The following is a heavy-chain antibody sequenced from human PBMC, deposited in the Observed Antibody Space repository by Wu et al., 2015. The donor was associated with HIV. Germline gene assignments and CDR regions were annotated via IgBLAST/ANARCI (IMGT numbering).Heavy chain of an antibody. Sequence: QVQLVQSGAEVKKPGASMKVSCKVSGYFLGKLSMHWVRQAPGKGLEWMGGFDPGDGETVYARKFQGRVTMIEDISTDIAYMELSSLSSEDTAVYYCATGILGALDIWGQGTMVTVSS. D-gene: IGHD7-27*01. CDR3: ATGILGALDI. J-gene: IGHJ3*02. CDR2: FDPGDGET. CDR1: GYFLGKLS. V-gene: IGHV1-24*01.